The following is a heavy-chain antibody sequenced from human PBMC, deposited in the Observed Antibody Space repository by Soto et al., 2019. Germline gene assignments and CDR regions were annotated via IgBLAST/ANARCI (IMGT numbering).Heavy chain of an antibody. CDR1: GFTFRSYV. CDR3: ARWGTTGGLDV. J-gene: IGHJ1*01. CDR2: TSYDGSDK. D-gene: IGHD3-16*01. V-gene: IGHV3-30*19. Sequence: QVQLVESGGGVVQPGTSLRVSCVGSGFTFRSYVIHWVRQAPGKGLEWVALTSYDGSDKYYGDSVRGRFTISRDNSRNAVDLQMASLRLESTVLYYCARWGTTGGLDVWGQGTLVSVSS.